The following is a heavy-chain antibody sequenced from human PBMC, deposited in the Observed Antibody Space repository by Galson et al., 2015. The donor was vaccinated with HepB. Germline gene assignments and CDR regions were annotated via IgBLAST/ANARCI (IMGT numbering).Heavy chain of an antibody. Sequence: ETLSLTCTVSGGSISSYYWSWIRQPPGKGLEWIGYIYYSGSTNYNPSLKSRVTISVDTSKNQFSLKLSSVTAADTAVYYCARVGVYGDYIWYFDLWGRGTLVTVSS. J-gene: IGHJ2*01. CDR3: ARVGVYGDYIWYFDL. CDR1: GGSISSYY. V-gene: IGHV4-59*01. CDR2: IYYSGST. D-gene: IGHD4-17*01.